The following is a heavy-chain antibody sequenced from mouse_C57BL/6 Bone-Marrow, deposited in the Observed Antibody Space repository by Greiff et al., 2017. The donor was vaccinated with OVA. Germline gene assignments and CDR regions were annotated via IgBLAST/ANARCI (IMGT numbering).Heavy chain of an antibody. CDR2: LYPRSGNT. Sequence: QVQLKQSGAELARPGAPVKLSCKASGYTFTSYGISWVKQRTGQGLEWIGELYPRSGNTYYNEKFKGKATLTADKSSSTAYMALRSLTSEDSAVYFCAREERGGYAWFAYWGQGTLVTVSA. V-gene: IGHV1-81*01. J-gene: IGHJ3*01. CDR1: GYTFTSYG. CDR3: AREERGGYAWFAY. D-gene: IGHD2-2*01.